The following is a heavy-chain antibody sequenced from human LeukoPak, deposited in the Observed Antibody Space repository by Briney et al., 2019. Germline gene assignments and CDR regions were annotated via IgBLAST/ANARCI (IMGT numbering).Heavy chain of an antibody. CDR3: ARVGLGYYFDY. CDR1: GFTFSSYS. V-gene: IGHV3-21*01. CDR2: ISSSSSNI. D-gene: IGHD4-17*01. J-gene: IGHJ4*02. Sequence: GGSLRLSCAASGFTFSSYSMNWVRQAPGKGLEWVSAISSSSSNIYYADSVKGRFTISRDNAKNSLYLQMNSLRAEDTAVYYCARVGLGYYFDYWGQGTLVTVSS.